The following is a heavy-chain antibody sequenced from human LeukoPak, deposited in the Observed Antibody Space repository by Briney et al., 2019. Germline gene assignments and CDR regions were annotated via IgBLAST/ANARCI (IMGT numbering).Heavy chain of an antibody. CDR3: VKDPRDTYGTNWFVS. Sequence: PGGSLRLSCVASGFSFVNYAMSWVRQAPGKRLQYVSQISGTGGATWYAGFARDRFTISRDNSKKTLYLQISGLRVEDTAMYYCVKDPRDTYGTNWFVSWGQGTLLIVSS. CDR2: ISGTGGAT. V-gene: IGHV3-23*01. J-gene: IGHJ5*01. CDR1: GFSFVNYA. D-gene: IGHD2-8*01.